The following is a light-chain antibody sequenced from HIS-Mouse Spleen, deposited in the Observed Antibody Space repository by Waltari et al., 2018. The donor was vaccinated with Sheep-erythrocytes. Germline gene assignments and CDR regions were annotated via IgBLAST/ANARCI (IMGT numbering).Light chain of an antibody. J-gene: IGLJ1*01. V-gene: IGLV2-11*01. CDR3: CSYAGSYNHV. Sequence: QSALTQPRPVSGSPGQAVTIPCTGTSSDVGGYNYFSWYQQHPGKAPKLMIYDVSTRPSGVPDRFSGSKSGNTASLTISGLQAEDEADYYCCSYAGSYNHVFATGTKVTVL. CDR2: DVS. CDR1: SSDVGGYNY.